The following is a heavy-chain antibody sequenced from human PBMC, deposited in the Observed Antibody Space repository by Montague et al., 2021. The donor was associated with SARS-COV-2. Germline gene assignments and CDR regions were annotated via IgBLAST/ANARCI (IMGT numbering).Heavy chain of an antibody. D-gene: IGHD2-15*01. J-gene: IGHJ3*02. V-gene: IGHV6-1*01. CDR2: TYYRFKWKN. Sequence: CAISGDSDCSEKVSRRSNKQTSERDPGRLGGTYYRFKWKNDYAISLKSRITINPDTSKNQFSLQLSSVAPEDTAVFYCARTTTRMLYPENAFDIWGQGTMVTVSS. CDR1: GDSDCSEKVS. CDR3: ARTTTRMLYPENAFDI.